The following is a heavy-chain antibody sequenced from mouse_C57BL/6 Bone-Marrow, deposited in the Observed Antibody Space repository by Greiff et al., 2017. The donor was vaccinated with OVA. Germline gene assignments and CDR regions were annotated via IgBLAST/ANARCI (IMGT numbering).Heavy chain of an antibody. CDR3: ARGGWDWYFDV. CDR1: GFTFSDYY. D-gene: IGHD3-3*01. J-gene: IGHJ1*03. Sequence: EVHLVESEGGLVQPGSSMKLSCTASGFTFSDYYMAWVRQVPEKGLEWVANINYDGSSTYYLDSLKGRFIISRDNAKNILYLQMSSLKSEDTATYYCARGGWDWYFDVWGTGTTVTVSS. CDR2: INYDGSST. V-gene: IGHV5-16*01.